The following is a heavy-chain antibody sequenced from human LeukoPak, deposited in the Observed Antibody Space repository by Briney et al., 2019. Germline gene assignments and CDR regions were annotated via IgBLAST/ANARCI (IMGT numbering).Heavy chain of an antibody. CDR1: GFTFSSYG. V-gene: IGHV3-30*02. J-gene: IGHJ4*02. D-gene: IGHD6-19*01. CDR3: AKSHSSGWYSGFDY. Sequence: QPGGSLRLSCAASGFTFSSYGMHWVRQAPGKGLEWVAFIRYDGSNKYYADSVKGRFTISRYNSKTTLYLQMNSLRAEDTPVYYCAKSHSSGWYSGFDYWGQGTLVTVSS. CDR2: IRYDGSNK.